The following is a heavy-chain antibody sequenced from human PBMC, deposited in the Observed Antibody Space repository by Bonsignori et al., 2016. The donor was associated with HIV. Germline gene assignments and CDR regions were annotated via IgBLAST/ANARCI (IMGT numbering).Heavy chain of an antibody. V-gene: IGHV1-2*02. CDR2: INPISGDT. Sequence: ASVKVSCKASGYTFTGYYLHWVRQAPGQGPEWMGWINPISGDTNFTQKFQGRVSMTRDTSISTAYMELRRLRSDDTAVYYCATLIATPVTGSAYWGQGTLVTVSS. J-gene: IGHJ4*02. CDR1: GYTFTGYY. CDR3: ATLIATPVTGSAY. D-gene: IGHD2-21*01.